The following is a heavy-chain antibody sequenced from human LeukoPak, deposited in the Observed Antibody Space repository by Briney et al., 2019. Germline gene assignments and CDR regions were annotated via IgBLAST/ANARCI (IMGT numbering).Heavy chain of an antibody. J-gene: IGHJ4*02. Sequence: NPSETLSLTCAVSGDSISSGGYSWSWIRQPPRKRLEWIGYIYHSGSTYYNPSLKSRVTISVDRSKNQFSLKLSSVTAADTAVYYCARAGSYFSTYFDYWGQGTLVTVSS. CDR2: IYHSGST. CDR3: ARAGSYFSTYFDY. CDR1: GDSISSGGYS. D-gene: IGHD3-10*01. V-gene: IGHV4-30-2*01.